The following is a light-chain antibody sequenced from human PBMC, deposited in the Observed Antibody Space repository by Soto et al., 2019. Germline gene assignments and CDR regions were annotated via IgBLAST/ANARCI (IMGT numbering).Light chain of an antibody. Sequence: QSVLTQPRSVSGSPGQSVTISCTGTSSDVGRYAYVSWYQQHPGKAPKLIIYDVTERPAGVPDRFSGSKSGNTASLTISGLQAEDEADYSCCSFAGSFSDVFGGGTKLTVL. CDR2: DVT. J-gene: IGLJ2*01. CDR1: SSDVGRYAY. V-gene: IGLV2-11*01. CDR3: CSFAGSFSDV.